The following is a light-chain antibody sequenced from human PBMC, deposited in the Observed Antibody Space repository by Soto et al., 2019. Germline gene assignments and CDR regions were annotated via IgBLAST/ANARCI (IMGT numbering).Light chain of an antibody. Sequence: QSVLSPPASVSGSPGPSIASSCPGTSSNIGGYNYVSWYRHHPGKAPKVMIYDVSNRPSGVSDRFSGSKSGNTASLTISGPQAEDEADYYCSSYTTSSTYVFGTGTKVTVL. V-gene: IGLV2-14*03. J-gene: IGLJ1*01. CDR2: DVS. CDR1: SSNIGGYNY. CDR3: SSYTTSSTYV.